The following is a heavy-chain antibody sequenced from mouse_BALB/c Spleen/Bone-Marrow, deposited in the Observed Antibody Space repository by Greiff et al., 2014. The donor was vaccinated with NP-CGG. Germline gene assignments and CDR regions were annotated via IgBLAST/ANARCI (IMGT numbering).Heavy chain of an antibody. CDR3: ARVYLRYFDV. D-gene: IGHD2-3*01. CDR1: GFSLTSYG. CDR2: IWAGGST. Sequence: QVQLKESGPGLVAPSQSLSITCTVSGFSLTSYGVHWVRLPPGKGLEWLGVIWAGGSTNYNSALMSRLSISKDNSKSQVFLKMNSLQTDDTAMYYCARVYLRYFDVWGAGTTVTVSS. V-gene: IGHV2-9*02. J-gene: IGHJ1*01.